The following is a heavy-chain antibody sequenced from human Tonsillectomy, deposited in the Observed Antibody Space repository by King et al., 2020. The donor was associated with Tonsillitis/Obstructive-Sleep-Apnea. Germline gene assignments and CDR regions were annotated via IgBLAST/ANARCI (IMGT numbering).Heavy chain of an antibody. V-gene: IGHV4-59*01. J-gene: IGHJ6*03. CDR1: GGSISSYY. CDR3: ARFPVTYYDFWSGYYSPAYYYYMDV. Sequence: QLQESGPGLVKPSETLSLTCTVSGGSISSYYWSWIRQPPGKGLEWIGYIYYSGSTNYNPSLTSRVTISVDTSKNQFSLKLSPVTAADTAVYYCARFPVTYYDFWSGYYSPAYYYYMDVWGKGTTVTVSS. D-gene: IGHD3-3*01. CDR2: IYYSGST.